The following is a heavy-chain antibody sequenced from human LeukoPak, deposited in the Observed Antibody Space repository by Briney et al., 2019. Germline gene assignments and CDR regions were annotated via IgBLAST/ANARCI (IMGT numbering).Heavy chain of an antibody. V-gene: IGHV3-33*08. Sequence: GGSLRLSCAASGFIVSSKYMSWVRQAPGKGLEWVAVIWYGGSNKYYADSVKGRFTISRDNSKNTLYLQMNSLRAEDTAVYYCASRYCSSTSCRNPDAFDIWGQGTMVTVSS. CDR2: IWYGGSNK. CDR1: GFIVSSKY. J-gene: IGHJ3*02. D-gene: IGHD2-2*01. CDR3: ASRYCSSTSCRNPDAFDI.